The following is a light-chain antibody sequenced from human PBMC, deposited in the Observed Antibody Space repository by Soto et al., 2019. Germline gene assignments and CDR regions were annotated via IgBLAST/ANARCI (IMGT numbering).Light chain of an antibody. J-gene: IGLJ1*01. CDR2: TDN. CDR1: SSNIGINT. Sequence: QSVLTQPPSASGTPGQRVTISCSGGSSNIGINTVNWYQQLPGTAPKVLIYTDNERPSGVPDRFSGSKSGTSASLAINGLQSGDEADYYCCSLTTSHTYVFGSGTKVSVL. CDR3: CSLTTSHTYV. V-gene: IGLV1-44*01.